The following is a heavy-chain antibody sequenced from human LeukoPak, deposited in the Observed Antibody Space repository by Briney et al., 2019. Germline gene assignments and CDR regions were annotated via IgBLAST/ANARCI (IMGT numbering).Heavy chain of an antibody. Sequence: GGSLRLSCAASGFTFSNYWMHWVRQAPGKGLVWVSRINSDGINTSYADSVKGRFTISRDNAKNTLNLQMNSMRAEDTAVYYCARDLGQYYDTSDNWFDPWGQGTLVTVSS. CDR3: ARDLGQYYDTSDNWFDP. J-gene: IGHJ5*02. CDR2: INSDGINT. D-gene: IGHD3-22*01. CDR1: GFTFSNYW. V-gene: IGHV3-74*01.